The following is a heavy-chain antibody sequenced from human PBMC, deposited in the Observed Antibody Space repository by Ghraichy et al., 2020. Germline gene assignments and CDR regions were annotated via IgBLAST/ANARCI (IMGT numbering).Heavy chain of an antibody. Sequence: ASVKVSCKASGYTFTSYGITWVRQAPGQGLEWMGWISANNGDTKYAQKFQNRVTMTTETSTSTAYMEVRSLRSDDTATYYCARVNPRAVVVATGYGMDVWGQGPTVTVPS. CDR3: ARVNPRAVVVATGYGMDV. V-gene: IGHV1-18*04. CDR1: GYTFTSYG. CDR2: ISANNGDT. J-gene: IGHJ6*02. D-gene: IGHD2-15*01.